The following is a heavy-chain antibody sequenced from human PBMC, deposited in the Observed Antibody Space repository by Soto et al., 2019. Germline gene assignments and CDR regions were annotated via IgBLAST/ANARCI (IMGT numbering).Heavy chain of an antibody. D-gene: IGHD6-19*01. CDR2: IYPGDSDT. J-gene: IGHJ6*02. CDR1: GYSLTNYW. V-gene: IGHV5-51*01. CDR3: ARPREAGKNYYGVGV. Sequence: GESLKISCKGSGYSLTNYWIGWARQMPGKGLEWMGIIYPGDSDTRYGPSFQGQVTISADKSTSTAYLQWSSLKASDSAMYYCARPREAGKNYYGVGVWGQGTTVTVS.